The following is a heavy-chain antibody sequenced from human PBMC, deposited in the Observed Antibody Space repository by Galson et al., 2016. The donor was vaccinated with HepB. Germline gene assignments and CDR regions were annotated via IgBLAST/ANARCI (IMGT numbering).Heavy chain of an antibody. Sequence: SVKVSCKASGYSFQSDDIIWVRQATGQGLEWMGWMNPKSGNTGYAQKFQGRVTMTRNTSISTAYLELNSLRFQDTAVYYCARAPGIAAAAYWGQGTLVTV. V-gene: IGHV1-8*01. J-gene: IGHJ4*02. CDR2: MNPKSGNT. D-gene: IGHD6-13*01. CDR3: ARAPGIAAAAY. CDR1: GYSFQSDD.